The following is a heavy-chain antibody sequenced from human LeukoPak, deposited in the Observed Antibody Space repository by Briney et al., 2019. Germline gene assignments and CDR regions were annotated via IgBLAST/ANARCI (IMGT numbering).Heavy chain of an antibody. V-gene: IGHV4-38-2*02. CDR3: ARVAAGIGFFQH. CDR2: IHHSGST. J-gene: IGHJ1*01. Sequence: SETLSLTCIVSGYSISSGYYWGWIRQPPGKGPEWIGNIHHSGSTYYNPSLKSRVTTSVDTSKNQLSLKLSSVTAADTAVYYCARVAAGIGFFQHWGQGTLVTVSS. D-gene: IGHD6-13*01. CDR1: GYSISSGYY.